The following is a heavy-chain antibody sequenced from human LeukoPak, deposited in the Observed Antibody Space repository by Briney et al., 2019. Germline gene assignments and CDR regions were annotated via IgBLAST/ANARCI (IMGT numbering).Heavy chain of an antibody. CDR1: GFTFSSYA. V-gene: IGHV3-30-3*01. CDR3: ARGGQVGATTSVFGDAFDI. J-gene: IGHJ3*02. Sequence: GGSLRLSCAASGFTFSSYAMHWVRQAPGKGLEWVAVISYDGSNKYYADSVKGRFTISRDNSKNTLYLQMNSLRAEDTAVYYCARGGQVGATTSVFGDAFDIWGQGTMVTVSS. CDR2: ISYDGSNK. D-gene: IGHD1-26*01.